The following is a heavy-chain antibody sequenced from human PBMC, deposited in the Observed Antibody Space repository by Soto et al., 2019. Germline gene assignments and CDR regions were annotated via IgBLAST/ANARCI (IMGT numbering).Heavy chain of an antibody. CDR1: GGTFSSYA. D-gene: IGHD6-13*01. V-gene: IGHV1-69*13. Sequence: SVKVFCKASGGTFSSYAISWVRQAPGQGLEWMGGIIPIFGTAKYAQKFQGRVTITADESTSTAYMELSSLRSEDTAVYYCARGGSVAATDYYYNYGMDVWGQGTTVTVSS. J-gene: IGHJ6*02. CDR3: ARGGSVAATDYYYNYGMDV. CDR2: IIPIFGTA.